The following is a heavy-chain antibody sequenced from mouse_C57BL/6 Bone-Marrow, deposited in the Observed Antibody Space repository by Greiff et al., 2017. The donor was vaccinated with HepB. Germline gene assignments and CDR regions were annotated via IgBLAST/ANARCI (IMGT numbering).Heavy chain of an antibody. CDR2: IDPSDSYT. Sequence: QVQLQQPGAELVRPGTSVKLSCKASGYTFTSYWMHWVKQRPGQGLEWIGVIDPSDSYTNYNQKFKGKATLTVDTSSSTAYMQLSSLTSEDSAVYYCARRELLSFDYWCQGTTLTVSS. D-gene: IGHD2-3*01. CDR3: ARRELLSFDY. V-gene: IGHV1-59*01. J-gene: IGHJ2*01. CDR1: GYTFTSYW.